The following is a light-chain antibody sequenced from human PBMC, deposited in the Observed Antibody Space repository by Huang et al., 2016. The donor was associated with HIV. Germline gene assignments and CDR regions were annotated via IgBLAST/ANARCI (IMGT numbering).Light chain of an antibody. Sequence: DIQMTQSPSSLSASVGDRVTITCRASQSITKYLNWYQQKPGKAPKLLIYAASSLQSGVPSRFSGSVSGTDFSLTISSLQPEDFATFYCQQSYSAPYTFGPGTTVDIK. CDR3: QQSYSAPYT. V-gene: IGKV1-39*01. CDR1: QSITKY. CDR2: AAS. J-gene: IGKJ3*01.